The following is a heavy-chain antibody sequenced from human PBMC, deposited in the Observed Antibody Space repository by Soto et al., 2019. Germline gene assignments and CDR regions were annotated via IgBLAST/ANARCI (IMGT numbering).Heavy chain of an antibody. Sequence: PSETQSLTCTVSDGSSGSGEDYWGWIRPTPGKGLEWIGAISYTGTTYDNPSLKSRAIIFLDASKMQFSLRLSSLTAADTAVYYCARHVYDSGYYSVKGLDVWGQGTTVTVSS. D-gene: IGHD3-10*01. CDR2: ISYTGTT. J-gene: IGHJ6*02. CDR1: DGSSGSGEDY. V-gene: IGHV4-39*01. CDR3: ARHVYDSGYYSVKGLDV.